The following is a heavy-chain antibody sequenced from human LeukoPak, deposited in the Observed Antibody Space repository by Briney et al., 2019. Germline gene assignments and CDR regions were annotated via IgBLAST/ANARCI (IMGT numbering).Heavy chain of an antibody. CDR3: ARDSTVTTFENWFDP. D-gene: IGHD4-11*01. J-gene: IGHJ5*02. CDR1: GYTFTGYY. V-gene: IGHV1-18*04. CDR2: ISAYNGNT. Sequence: ASVKVSCKASGYTFTGYYMHWVRQAPGQGLEWMGWISAYNGNTNYAQKLQGRVTMTTDTSTSTAYMELRSLRSDDTAVYYCARDSTVTTFENWFDPWGQGTLVTVSS.